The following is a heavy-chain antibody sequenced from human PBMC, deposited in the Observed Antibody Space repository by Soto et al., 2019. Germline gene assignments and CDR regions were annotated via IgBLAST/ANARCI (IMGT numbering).Heavy chain of an antibody. J-gene: IGHJ4*02. CDR3: AKRGYCSGVSCYSFDY. Sequence: GGSLRLSCAASGFTFSSYAMTWVRQAPGKGLEWVSAISSGGGSTYYADSVKGRFTISRDNSKNTLYLQMNSLRAEDTAVYYCAKRGYCSGVSCYSFDYWGQGTLVTVSS. CDR2: ISSGGGST. D-gene: IGHD2-15*01. V-gene: IGHV3-23*01. CDR1: GFTFSSYA.